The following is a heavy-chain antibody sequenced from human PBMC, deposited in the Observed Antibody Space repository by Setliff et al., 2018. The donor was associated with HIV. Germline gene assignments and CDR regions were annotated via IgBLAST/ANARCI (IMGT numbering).Heavy chain of an antibody. Sequence: SETLSLTCTVSGVSIGSSSYYWGWIRQPPGKGLEWIGSIYYSGTTYYNPSPKSRVTISVDTSKNQFSLKLSSVTAADTAVYYCARHKARRVAVAGNPYYYYYMDVWGKGTTVTVSS. V-gene: IGHV4-39*01. CDR1: GVSIGSSSYY. D-gene: IGHD6-19*01. J-gene: IGHJ6*03. CDR2: IYYSGTT. CDR3: ARHKARRVAVAGNPYYYYYMDV.